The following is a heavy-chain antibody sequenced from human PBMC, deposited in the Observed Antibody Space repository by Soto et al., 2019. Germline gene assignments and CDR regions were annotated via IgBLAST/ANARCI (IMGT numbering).Heavy chain of an antibody. J-gene: IGHJ4*02. CDR2: INAGNGNT. D-gene: IGHD1-26*01. CDR1: GYTFTIYA. CDR3: ARAGVGATPNDY. Sequence: ASLKVSCKASGYTFTIYAMHWVRQAPGKRLEWMGWINAGNGNTKYSQKFQGRVTITRDTSASTAYMELSSLRSEDTAVYYCARAGVGATPNDYWGQGTLVTVSS. V-gene: IGHV1-3*01.